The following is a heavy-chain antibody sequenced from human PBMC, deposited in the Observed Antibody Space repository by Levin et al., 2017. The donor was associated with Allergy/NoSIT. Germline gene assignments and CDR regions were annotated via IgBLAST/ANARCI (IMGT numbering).Heavy chain of an antibody. J-gene: IGHJ4*02. CDR1: GYKFRSFW. D-gene: IGHD3-22*01. V-gene: IGHV5-51*01. CDR2: IYPGDSHT. Sequence: AGDSLKISCQGSGYKFRSFWIGWVRQMPGKGLEWVGIIYPGDSHTTYSPSFQGHVTISVDESISTAYLQWSGLRASDTAIYYCARAADRHYYISGYYPLAYWGPGTLVTVSS. CDR3: ARAADRHYYISGYYPLAY.